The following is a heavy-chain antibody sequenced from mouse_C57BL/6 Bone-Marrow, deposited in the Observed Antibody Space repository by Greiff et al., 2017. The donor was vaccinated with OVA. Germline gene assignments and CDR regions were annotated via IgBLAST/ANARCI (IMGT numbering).Heavy chain of an antibody. Sequence: EVMLVESGTVLARPGASVKMSCKTSGYTFTSYWMHWVKQRPGQGLDWIGAIYPGNSDTSYNQKFKGKAKLTAVTSASTAYMELSSLTNEDSAVYYCTINWAQAWFAYWGQGTLVTVSA. CDR2: IYPGNSDT. J-gene: IGHJ3*01. V-gene: IGHV1-5*01. CDR3: TINWAQAWFAY. D-gene: IGHD4-1*02. CDR1: GYTFTSYW.